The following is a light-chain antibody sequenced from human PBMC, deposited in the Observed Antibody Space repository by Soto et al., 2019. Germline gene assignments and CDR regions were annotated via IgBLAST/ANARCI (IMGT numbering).Light chain of an antibody. V-gene: IGKV1-5*01. CDR1: QSISTW. CDR3: QQYSIYWNT. CDR2: DAS. Sequence: DIQMTQSPSPPSASVGDGVTITCRASQSISTWLAWYQQKPGKAPKLLIYDASTLESGVPSRFSGSGSGTEFTLTISSLQPDDFATYYCQQYSIYWNTFGQGTRLEIK. J-gene: IGKJ5*01.